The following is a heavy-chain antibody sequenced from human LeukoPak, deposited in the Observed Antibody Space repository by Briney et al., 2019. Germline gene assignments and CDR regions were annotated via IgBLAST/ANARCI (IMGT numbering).Heavy chain of an antibody. V-gene: IGHV3-48*04. CDR1: GFTFSSYS. Sequence: GESLRLSCAASGFTFSSYSMNWVRQAPGKGLEWVSYISSSSSTIYYADSVKGRFTISRDNAKNSLYLQMNSLRAEDTAVYYCARGTALGADYYDSSGFEDYWGQGTLVTVSS. D-gene: IGHD3-22*01. J-gene: IGHJ4*02. CDR2: ISSSSSTI. CDR3: ARGTALGADYYDSSGFEDY.